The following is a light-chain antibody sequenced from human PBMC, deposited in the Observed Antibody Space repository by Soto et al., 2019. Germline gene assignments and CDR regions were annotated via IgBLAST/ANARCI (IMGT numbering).Light chain of an antibody. V-gene: IGKV3-15*01. CDR3: QQYDEWPQT. J-gene: IGKJ1*01. Sequence: EILMTQSPGTLSVSPGERATLSCRASQSVGSNLAWFQQKPGQAPRVLIYGASARATGISDRFSGSGSGTDFTLTISSLQSEDFAVYYCQQYDEWPQTFGQGTKVDIK. CDR2: GAS. CDR1: QSVGSN.